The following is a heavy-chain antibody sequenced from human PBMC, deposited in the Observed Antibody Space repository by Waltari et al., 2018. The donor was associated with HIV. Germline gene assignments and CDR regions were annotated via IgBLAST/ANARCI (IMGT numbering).Heavy chain of an antibody. D-gene: IGHD2-15*01. CDR3: ARMIVVVVAATGAFES. J-gene: IGHJ3*02. Sequence: EVQLVESGGGLVQPGGSLRLSCAASGFTFSTYWMSGVRQAPGKWLGWVANKKQNGSEKNYVDSVKGRFTISRDNAKNSLYLQMNSLRADDTAVYYCARMIVVVVAATGAFESWGQGTMVTVSS. V-gene: IGHV3-7*01. CDR2: KKQNGSEK. CDR1: GFTFSTYW.